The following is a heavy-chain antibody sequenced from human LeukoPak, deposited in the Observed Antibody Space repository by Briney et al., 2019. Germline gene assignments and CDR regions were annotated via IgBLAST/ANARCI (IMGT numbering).Heavy chain of an antibody. CDR2: IYSGGST. CDR1: GFTVSSNY. D-gene: IGHD1-26*01. J-gene: IGHJ4*02. V-gene: IGHV3-66*02. Sequence: PGGSLRPSCAASGFTVSSNYMSWVRQAPGKGLEWVSVIYSGGSTYYADSVKGRFTISRDNSKNTLYLQMNSLIAEDTAVYYCAKDGHKKRLVGTTTRGHFDYWGQGTLVTVSS. CDR3: AKDGHKKRLVGTTTRGHFDY.